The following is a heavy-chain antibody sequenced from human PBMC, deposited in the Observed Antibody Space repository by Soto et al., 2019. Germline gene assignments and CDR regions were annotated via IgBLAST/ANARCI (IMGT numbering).Heavy chain of an antibody. Sequence: QITLKESGPTLVKPTQTLTLTCTFSGFSLTTDRVGVGWIRQPPGEALEWLAVIYWDDSKAYRPSLESSLTITKDTSKTQVAPTMTNMDSLDTATYYCAHAYGGRSLYWGQGTLVTVSP. CDR2: IYWDDSK. D-gene: IGHD1-26*01. CDR1: GFSLTTDRVG. V-gene: IGHV2-5*02. J-gene: IGHJ4*02. CDR3: AHAYGGRSLY.